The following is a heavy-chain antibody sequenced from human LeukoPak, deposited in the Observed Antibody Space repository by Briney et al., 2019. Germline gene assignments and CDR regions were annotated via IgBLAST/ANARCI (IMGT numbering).Heavy chain of an antibody. Sequence: PSETLSLTCTVSGGSVSNGIYYWSWIRQPPGKGLEWIGYIYYSGSINYNPSLKSRVTISMDTSKNQFSLKLSSVTAADTAVYYCARDYYDSSGYGFDYWGQGTLVTVSS. CDR2: IYYSGSI. CDR3: ARDYYDSSGYGFDY. CDR1: GGSVSNGIYY. J-gene: IGHJ4*02. V-gene: IGHV4-61*01. D-gene: IGHD3-22*01.